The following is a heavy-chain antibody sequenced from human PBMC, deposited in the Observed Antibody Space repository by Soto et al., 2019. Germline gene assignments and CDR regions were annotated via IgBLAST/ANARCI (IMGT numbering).Heavy chain of an antibody. CDR3: ATNSGSDRLDY. V-gene: IGHV4-4*02. CDR1: GGSISSTNW. D-gene: IGHD1-26*01. Sequence: QVQLQESGTGLVKPSGTLSLTCAVSGGSISSTNWWTWVRQPPGKGLVWIGEIYHSGGTNYNPSLKSRVTISVDKSKNQFSLKLSSVTAADTAVYYCATNSGSDRLDYWGQGTLVTVSS. CDR2: IYHSGGT. J-gene: IGHJ4*02.